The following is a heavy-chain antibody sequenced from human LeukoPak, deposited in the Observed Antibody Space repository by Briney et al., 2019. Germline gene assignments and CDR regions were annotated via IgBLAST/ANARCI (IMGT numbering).Heavy chain of an antibody. V-gene: IGHV3-11*01. Sequence: FTFSXXYMXXIRXXXXXXXXXVSYISSSGSTIYYADSVKGRFTISRDNAKNSLYLQMNSLRAEDTALYYCAKDISASSTSCLVDYRGQGTLVTVSS. CDR1: FTFSXXY. CDR3: AKDISASSTSCLVDY. D-gene: IGHD2-2*01. CDR2: ISSSGSTI. J-gene: IGHJ4*02.